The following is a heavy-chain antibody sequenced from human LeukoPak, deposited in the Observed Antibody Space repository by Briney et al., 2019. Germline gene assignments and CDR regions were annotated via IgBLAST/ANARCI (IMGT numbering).Heavy chain of an antibody. CDR2: INPNSGGT. D-gene: IGHD3-9*01. J-gene: IGHJ6*02. CDR1: GYTFTGYY. CDR3: ARDPPYYDILTGYTLNYYYYGMDV. Sequence: GASVKVSCKASGYTFTGYYMHWVRQAPGQGLEWMGWINPNSGGTNYAQKFQGRVTMTRDTSISTAYMELSRLRPDDTAVYYCARDPPYYDILTGYTLNYYYYGMDVWGQGTTVTVSS. V-gene: IGHV1-2*02.